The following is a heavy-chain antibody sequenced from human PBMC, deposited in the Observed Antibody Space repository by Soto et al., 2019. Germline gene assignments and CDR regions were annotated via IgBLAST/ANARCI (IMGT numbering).Heavy chain of an antibody. CDR2: IGTAGDT. D-gene: IGHD2-2*01. V-gene: IGHV3-13*01. CDR3: ARVRCSSTSCYERFTYYYGMDV. CDR1: GFTFSSYD. J-gene: IGHJ6*02. Sequence: LRLSCAASGFTFSSYDMHWVRQATGKGLEWVSAIGTAGDTYYPGSVKGRFTISRENAKNSLYLQMNSMRAEDTAVYYCARVRCSSTSCYERFTYYYGMDVWGQGTTVTVSS.